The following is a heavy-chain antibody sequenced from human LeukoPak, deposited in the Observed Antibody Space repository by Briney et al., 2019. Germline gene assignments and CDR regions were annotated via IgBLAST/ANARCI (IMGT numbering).Heavy chain of an antibody. CDR1: GFTFRSYA. J-gene: IGHJ4*02. Sequence: GGSLRLSCAASGFTFRSYAMSWVRQAPGKGLEWVGRSRNKANSYTTEYAASVKGRFTISRDDSKNSLYLQMNSLKTEDTAVYYCARLHSSGWYTDYWGQGTLVTVSS. CDR2: SRNKANSYTT. CDR3: ARLHSSGWYTDY. D-gene: IGHD6-19*01. V-gene: IGHV3-72*01.